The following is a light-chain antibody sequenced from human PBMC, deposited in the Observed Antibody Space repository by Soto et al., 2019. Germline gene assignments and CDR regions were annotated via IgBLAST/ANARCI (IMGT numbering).Light chain of an antibody. J-gene: IGLJ3*02. CDR3: AAWDDSLNGWV. CDR2: GND. CDR1: TSNIGSNT. Sequence: QSVLAQPLSASGTPGQRLTIPCSGSTSNIGSNTVNWYQQFPGTAPKLLIYGNDQRPSGVPDRFSGSKSGTSPSLAISGLQSEDEADYYCAAWDDSLNGWVFGGGTKITVL. V-gene: IGLV1-44*01.